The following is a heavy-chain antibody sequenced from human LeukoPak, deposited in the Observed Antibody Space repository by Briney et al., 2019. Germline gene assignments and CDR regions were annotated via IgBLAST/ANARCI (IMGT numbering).Heavy chain of an antibody. V-gene: IGHV5-51*01. Sequence: GGPLDPSVKGSEYGFTSFGMAGGGKIPGKGLEGWGVIYPGDSDTRYSPSFRGQVTISADKSINTAYLQWSSLKASDTAMYYCATALFSTTWYAGSDYWGQGTLVTVSS. CDR3: ATALFSTTWYAGSDY. D-gene: IGHD6-13*01. CDR2: IYPGDSDT. J-gene: IGHJ4*02. CDR1: EYGFTSFG.